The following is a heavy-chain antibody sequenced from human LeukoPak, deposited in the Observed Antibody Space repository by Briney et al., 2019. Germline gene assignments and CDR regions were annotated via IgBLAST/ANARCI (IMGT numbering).Heavy chain of an antibody. CDR1: GFTFSTYA. J-gene: IGHJ5*02. CDR3: ARDLGGGWFDP. V-gene: IGHV3-23*01. CDR2: ISGSGGGT. D-gene: IGHD1-26*01. Sequence: GSLRLSCAASGFTFSTYAMSWVRQAAGKGLEWVSLISGSGGGTYYADSVKGRFTISRDNSKNTLYLQLNSLRVEDTAVYYCARDLGGGWFDPWGQGTLVTVSS.